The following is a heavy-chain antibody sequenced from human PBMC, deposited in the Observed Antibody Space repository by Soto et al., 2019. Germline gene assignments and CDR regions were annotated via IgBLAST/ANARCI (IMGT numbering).Heavy chain of an antibody. CDR2: IYPGDSDT. Sequence: PGESLKISCNGSGYIFTSYWIGWGRQMPGKGLEWMGIIYPGDSDTRYSPSFQGQVTISADKSISTAYLQWSSLKASDTAMYYCARHKGLAPYYYYGMDVWGQGTTVTVSS. J-gene: IGHJ6*02. CDR3: ARHKGLAPYYYYGMDV. V-gene: IGHV5-51*01. CDR1: GYIFTSYW.